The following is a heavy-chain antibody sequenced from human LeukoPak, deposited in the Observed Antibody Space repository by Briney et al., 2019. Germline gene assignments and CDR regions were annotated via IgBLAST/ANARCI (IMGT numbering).Heavy chain of an antibody. D-gene: IGHD3-10*01. CDR2: INPNSGGT. V-gene: IGHV1-2*02. CDR3: ARDRDYYNYFEY. Sequence: ASVKVSCKASGYTFTGYYMHWVRQAPGQGLEWMGWINPNSGGTNYAQKFQGRVTMTRDTSISTAYMGLSRLRSDDTAVYYCARDRDYYNYFEYWGQGTLVTVSS. J-gene: IGHJ4*02. CDR1: GYTFTGYY.